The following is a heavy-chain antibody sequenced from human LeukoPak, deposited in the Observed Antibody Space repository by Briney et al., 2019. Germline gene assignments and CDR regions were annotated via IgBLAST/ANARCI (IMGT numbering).Heavy chain of an antibody. Sequence: SETLSLTCAVSGASIDSHYWGWIRQSPGKGLEWIGYMSKGGSTRYHPSLKSRVTLSVDTSKNQFSMKPTSVTAADTAVYYCARDPAGSGWYDPWGPGTLVDVSS. CDR2: MSKGGST. CDR1: GASIDSHY. J-gene: IGHJ5*02. D-gene: IGHD1-26*01. V-gene: IGHV4-59*11. CDR3: ARDPAGSGWYDP.